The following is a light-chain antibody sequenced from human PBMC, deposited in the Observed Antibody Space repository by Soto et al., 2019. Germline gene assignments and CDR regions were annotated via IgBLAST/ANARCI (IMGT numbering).Light chain of an antibody. Sequence: EIVLTQFPGTLSLSPGERVTLSCRASQSVSSSFLAWYQHKPGQAPRLLIYGASSRATGIPDRFSGSGSGTDFTLTISRLEPEDFAVYYCQQYDSSPRTFGQGTKVEIK. V-gene: IGKV3-20*01. CDR1: QSVSSSF. J-gene: IGKJ1*01. CDR2: GAS. CDR3: QQYDSSPRT.